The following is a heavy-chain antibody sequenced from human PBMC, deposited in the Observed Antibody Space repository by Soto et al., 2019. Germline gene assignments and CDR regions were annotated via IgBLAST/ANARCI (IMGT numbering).Heavy chain of an antibody. V-gene: IGHV4-59*01. CDR1: GGSISSYY. CDR2: FYYSGST. Sequence: SETLSLTCTVSGGSISSYYWSWIRQPPGKGLEWIGYFYYSGSTNYNPSLKSRVTLSVDTSKNQFSLKLNSVTAADTAMYYCARGTLTSYFDYWGQGTLVTVSS. CDR3: ARGTLTSYFDY. J-gene: IGHJ4*02.